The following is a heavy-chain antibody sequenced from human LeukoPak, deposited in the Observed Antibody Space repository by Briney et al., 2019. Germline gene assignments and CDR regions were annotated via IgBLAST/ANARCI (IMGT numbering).Heavy chain of an antibody. D-gene: IGHD2-2*01. J-gene: IGHJ6*03. CDR1: GGSISSGGYY. CDR2: IYYSGST. Sequence: SETLSLTCTVSGGSISSGGYYWSWIRQHPGKGLEWIGYIYYSGSTYYNPSLKSRVTISVDTSKNQFSLKLSSVTVADTAVYYCARVSIVVVPAAITENDYYYYYMDVWGKGTTVTVSS. V-gene: IGHV4-31*03. CDR3: ARVSIVVVPAAITENDYYYYYMDV.